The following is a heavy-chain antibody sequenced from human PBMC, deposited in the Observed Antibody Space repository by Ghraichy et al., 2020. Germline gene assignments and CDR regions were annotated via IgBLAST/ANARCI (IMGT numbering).Heavy chain of an antibody. CDR3: ARERGRSTMVRGITRYGMNV. V-gene: IGHV3-30*04. J-gene: IGHJ6*02. CDR1: GFTFSSYA. D-gene: IGHD3-10*01. CDR2: ISYDGSNK. Sequence: GGSLRLSCAASGFTFSSYAMHWVRQAPGKGLEWVAFISYDGSNKYYADSVKGRFTISRDNSKNTLYLQMNSLRAEDTAVYYCARERGRSTMVRGITRYGMNVWGRGTTVSVSS.